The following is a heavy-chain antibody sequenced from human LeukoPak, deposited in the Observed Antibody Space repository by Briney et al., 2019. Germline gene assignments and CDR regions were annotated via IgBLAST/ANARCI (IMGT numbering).Heavy chain of an antibody. Sequence: SQTLSLTCTVSGGSISSGGYYWSWIRQHPGKGLEWIGYIYYSGSTYYNPSLKSRVTISVDTSKNQFSLKLSSVTAADTAVYYCARGRSSSWYYYYYGMDVWGQGTTVTVSS. D-gene: IGHD6-13*01. CDR2: IYYSGST. CDR3: ARGRSSSWYYYYYGMDV. J-gene: IGHJ6*02. V-gene: IGHV4-31*03. CDR1: GGSISSGGYY.